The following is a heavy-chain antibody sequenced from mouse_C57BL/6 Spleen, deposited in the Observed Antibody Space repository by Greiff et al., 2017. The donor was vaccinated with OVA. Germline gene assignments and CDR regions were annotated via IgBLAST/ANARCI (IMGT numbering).Heavy chain of an antibody. Sequence: VQLQQSGPELVKPGDSVKISCKASGYSFTGYFMTWVMQSHGKSLEWIGRINPYNGDTFYNQKFKGKATLTVDKSSSTAHMELRSLTSEDAAVYYCARSGGSTFFDYWGQGTTLTVSS. CDR1: GYSFTGYF. CDR2: INPYNGDT. V-gene: IGHV1-20*01. CDR3: ARSGGSTFFDY. D-gene: IGHD1-1*01. J-gene: IGHJ2*01.